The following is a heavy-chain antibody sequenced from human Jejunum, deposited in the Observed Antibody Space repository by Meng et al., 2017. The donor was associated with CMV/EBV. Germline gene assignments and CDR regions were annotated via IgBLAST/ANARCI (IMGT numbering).Heavy chain of an antibody. V-gene: IGHV4-39*07. CDR3: AREAYSVSSEIDY. Sequence: GGSIGSSMYFWGWSRQPPGKGVEWIGSVFYSGSTYYKPSLKSRVTISVDTSKNQFSLKLSSVTAADTAVYYCAREAYSVSSEIDYWGQGTLVTVSS. D-gene: IGHD1-26*01. J-gene: IGHJ4*02. CDR2: VFYSGST. CDR1: GGSIGSSMYF.